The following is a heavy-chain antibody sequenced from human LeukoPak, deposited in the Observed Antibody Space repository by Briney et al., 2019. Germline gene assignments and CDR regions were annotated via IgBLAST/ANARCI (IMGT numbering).Heavy chain of an antibody. CDR1: GFTFSSYW. J-gene: IGHJ4*02. D-gene: IGHD6-19*01. Sequence: QPGGSLRLSCAASGFTFSSYWMHWVRQAPGKGLVWVSRVNTDGRSTTYAESVKGRFTISRDNAKNTLYLQMNSLRAEDTAVYYCARALGSGWYEAVDYWGQGSLVTVSS. CDR2: VNTDGRST. V-gene: IGHV3-74*01. CDR3: ARALGSGWYEAVDY.